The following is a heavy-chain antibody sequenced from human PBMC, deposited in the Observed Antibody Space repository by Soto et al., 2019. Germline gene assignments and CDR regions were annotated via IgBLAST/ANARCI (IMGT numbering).Heavy chain of an antibody. CDR2: ISPYNDYT. V-gene: IGHV1-18*01. D-gene: IGHD3-16*01. CDR1: GYTFIRYG. J-gene: IGHJ6*02. Sequence: QVQLVRSAAEVKKPGASVKVSCKASGYTFIRYGITWVRQAPGQGLEWMGLISPYNDYTIYAQKIRGRVTMTTASSTRTNYMELRSQKSDDTAVYYCARGGYYDNTWGKLSHYGLDVWCQGTSVTVSS. CDR3: ARGGYYDNTWGKLSHYGLDV.